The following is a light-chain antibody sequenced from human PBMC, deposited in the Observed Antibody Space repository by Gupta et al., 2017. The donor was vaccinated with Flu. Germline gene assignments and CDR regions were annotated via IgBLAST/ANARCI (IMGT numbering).Light chain of an antibody. CDR1: SSDVGFFHF. V-gene: IGLV2-23*01. Sequence: QSALTQPTYVSGSAGKSINISCTGTSSDVGFFHFVSLYQQDPGKAPKLLIYEDTKRPAGVSERFSGSKSGNTASLAISGRQAGDEAHYYCCSDASNTHYVFGSGTKVTVI. CDR3: CSDASNTHYV. J-gene: IGLJ1*01. CDR2: EDT.